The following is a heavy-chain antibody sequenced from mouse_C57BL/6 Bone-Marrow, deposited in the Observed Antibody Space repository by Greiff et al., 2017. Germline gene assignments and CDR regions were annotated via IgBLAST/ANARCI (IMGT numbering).Heavy chain of an antibody. CDR3: AREDGYYAMDY. CDR1: GYTFTSYW. CDR2: IDPSDSYT. Sequence: QVKLQQPGAELVMPGASVKLSCKASGYTFTSYWMHWVKPRPGQGLEWIGEIDPSDSYTNYNQKFKGKSTLTVDKSSSTAYMQLSSLTSEDSAVYYCAREDGYYAMDYWGQGTSVTVSS. D-gene: IGHD2-3*01. J-gene: IGHJ4*01. V-gene: IGHV1-69*01.